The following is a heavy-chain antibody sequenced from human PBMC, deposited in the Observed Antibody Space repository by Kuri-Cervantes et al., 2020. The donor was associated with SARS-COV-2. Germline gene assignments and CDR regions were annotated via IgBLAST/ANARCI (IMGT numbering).Heavy chain of an antibody. J-gene: IGHJ4*02. D-gene: IGHD1-1*01. V-gene: IGHV3-74*01. CDR2: INSDGSVT. Sequence: GESLKISCAASGFTFSRSWMLWVRQAPGKGLVWVSRINSDGSVTSYPDSVEGRFTISRDNAKNSLYLQMNSLRAEDTAVYYCARGYRYNLPYFDYWGQGTLVTVSS. CDR1: GFTFSRSW. CDR3: ARGYRYNLPYFDY.